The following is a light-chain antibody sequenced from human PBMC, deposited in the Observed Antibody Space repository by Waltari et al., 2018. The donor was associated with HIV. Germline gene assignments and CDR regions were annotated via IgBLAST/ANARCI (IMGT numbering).Light chain of an antibody. J-gene: IGLJ3*02. Sequence: QSVLTQPPSVSGAPGQKVTIPCTGSTSNIGADYDLPWYQQLPGRAPKVLIYGNNKRPSGIPDRFSGSKSGTSASLAITGLQSDDEADYYCHSYDSGLGALFGGGTKVTVL. CDR3: HSYDSGLGAL. CDR2: GNN. CDR1: TSNIGADYD. V-gene: IGLV1-40*01.